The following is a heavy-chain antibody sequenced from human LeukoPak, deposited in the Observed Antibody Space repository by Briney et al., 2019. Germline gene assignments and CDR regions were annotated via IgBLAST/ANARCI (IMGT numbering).Heavy chain of an antibody. CDR3: AKHYASVPDAFDI. CDR1: GFTFSSYA. CDR2: ISGSGGSI. D-gene: IGHD4-17*01. Sequence: GGSLRLSCAASGFTFSSYAMSWVRQAPGKGLEWVSAISGSGGSIYYADSVKGRFTISRDNSKNTLYLQMNSLRAEDTAVYYCAKHYASVPDAFDIWGQGTMVTVSS. V-gene: IGHV3-23*01. J-gene: IGHJ3*02.